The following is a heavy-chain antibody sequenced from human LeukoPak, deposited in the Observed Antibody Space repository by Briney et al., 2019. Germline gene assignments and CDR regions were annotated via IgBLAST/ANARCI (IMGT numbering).Heavy chain of an antibody. V-gene: IGHV1-24*01. J-gene: IGHJ6*02. CDR1: GYTLTELS. Sequence: ASVKVSCKVSGYTLTELSMHWVRQAPGKGLEWMGGFDPEDGETIYAQKFQGRVTMTEDTSTDTAYMELSSLRSEDTAVYYCARVEGDYYGSGSLYYYYGMDVWGQGTTVTVSS. D-gene: IGHD3-10*01. CDR2: FDPEDGET. CDR3: ARVEGDYYGSGSLYYYYGMDV.